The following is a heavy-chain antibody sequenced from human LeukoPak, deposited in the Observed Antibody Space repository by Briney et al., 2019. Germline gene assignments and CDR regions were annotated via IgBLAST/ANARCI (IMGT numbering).Heavy chain of an antibody. CDR1: GFSFSSYD. CDR3: AKVQWDYIRGGDFDY. CDR2: IWLDGSAE. J-gene: IGHJ4*02. V-gene: IGHV3-33*03. Sequence: GGSLRLSCAASGFSFSSYDMHWVRQAPGKGLEWVAIIWLDGSAEYYGDSVKGRFTVSRDNSKNTLYLQMNSLRAEDTAVYYCAKVQWDYIRGGDFDYWGQGTLVTVSS. D-gene: IGHD4-11*01.